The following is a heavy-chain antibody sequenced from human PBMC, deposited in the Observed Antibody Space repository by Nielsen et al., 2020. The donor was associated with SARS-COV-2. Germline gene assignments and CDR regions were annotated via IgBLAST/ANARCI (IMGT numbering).Heavy chain of an antibody. D-gene: IGHD6-13*01. Sequence: GGSLRLSCAASGFIVSNNYMSWVRQAPGKGLEWVSVMYSAGTTYYADSVKGRFTISRHSSENSLYLQLNSLRVEDTAVYYCARSSADYWGQGTLVTVSS. J-gene: IGHJ4*02. CDR1: GFIVSNNY. CDR2: MYSAGTT. CDR3: ARSSADY. V-gene: IGHV3-53*01.